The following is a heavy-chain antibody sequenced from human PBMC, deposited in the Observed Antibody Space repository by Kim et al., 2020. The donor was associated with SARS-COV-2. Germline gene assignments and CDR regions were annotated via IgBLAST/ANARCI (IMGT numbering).Heavy chain of an antibody. J-gene: IGHJ3*02. CDR3: AREVVVTPDAFDI. CDR2: ISKSGNSI. D-gene: IGHD3-22*01. Sequence: GGSLRLSCAASGFTLTSYEMNWVRQAPGKGLEWVSYISKSGNSIYYADSVKGRFTISRDNAKNSLYLQMNSLRAEETAVYYCAREVVVTPDAFDIWGQGTMVTVSS. CDR1: GFTLTSYE. V-gene: IGHV3-48*03.